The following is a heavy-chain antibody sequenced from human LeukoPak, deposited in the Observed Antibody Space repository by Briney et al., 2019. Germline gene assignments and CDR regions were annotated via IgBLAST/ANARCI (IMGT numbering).Heavy chain of an antibody. CDR1: GFTFSSYG. Sequence: GGSLRLSCAASGFTFSSYGMHWVRQAPGKGPEWVAVIWYDGSNKYYADSVKGRFTISRDNSKNTLYLQMNSLRAEDTAVYYCARDHPAAGLDYWGQGTLVTVSS. CDR2: IWYDGSNK. CDR3: ARDHPAAGLDY. J-gene: IGHJ4*02. V-gene: IGHV3-33*01. D-gene: IGHD6-13*01.